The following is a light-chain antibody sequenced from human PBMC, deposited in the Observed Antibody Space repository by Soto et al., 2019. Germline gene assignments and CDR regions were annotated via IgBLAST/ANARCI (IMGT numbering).Light chain of an antibody. CDR2: GAS. CDR1: QSVGSIY. V-gene: IGKV3-20*01. J-gene: IGKJ5*01. CDR3: QQYGSSSIT. Sequence: EIVLTQSPGTLSLSPGERATLSCRASQSVGSIYLAWYQQRPGQAPRLLIYGASNRATGIPVRFSGNGSGTDFTLTISGLEPEDFAVYYCQQYGSSSITFGQGTRLEIK.